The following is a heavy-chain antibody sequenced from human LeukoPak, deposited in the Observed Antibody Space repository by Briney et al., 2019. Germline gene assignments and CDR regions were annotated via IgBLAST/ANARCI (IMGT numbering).Heavy chain of an antibody. J-gene: IGHJ4*02. CDR3: ARDRIVVVPAAMGAYYFDY. V-gene: IGHV1-18*01. CDR1: GYTFTSYG. CDR2: ISAYNGNT. D-gene: IGHD2-2*01. Sequence: ASVKVSCKASGYTFTSYGISCVRQAPGQGLEWMGWISAYNGNTNYAQKLQGRVTMTTDTSTSTAYMELRSLRSDDTAVYYCARDRIVVVPAAMGAYYFDYWGQGTLVTVSS.